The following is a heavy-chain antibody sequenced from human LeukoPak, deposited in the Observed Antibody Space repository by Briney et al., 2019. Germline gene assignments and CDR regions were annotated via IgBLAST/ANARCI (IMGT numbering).Heavy chain of an antibody. V-gene: IGHV4-30-4*08. J-gene: IGHJ5*02. Sequence: SETLSLTCTVSGGSISSGDYYWSWIRQPPGKGLEWIGYIYYSGSTYYNPSLKSRVTISVDTSKNQFSLKLSSVTAADTAVYYCARGIYDFWSGYYSNWFDPWGQGTLVTVSS. D-gene: IGHD3-3*01. CDR3: ARGIYDFWSGYYSNWFDP. CDR2: IYYSGST. CDR1: GGSISSGDYY.